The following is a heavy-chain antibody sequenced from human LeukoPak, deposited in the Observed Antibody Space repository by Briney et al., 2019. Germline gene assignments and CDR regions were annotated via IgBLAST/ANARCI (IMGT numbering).Heavy chain of an antibody. CDR2: IYSGGST. CDR1: GFTVSSNY. Sequence: PGGSLRLSCAASGFTVSSNYMSWVRQAPGKGLEWVSVIYSGGSTYYADSVKGRFTISRDNSKNTLYLQMNSLRAEDTAVYYCARAAGSGWENWFDPWGQGTLVTVSS. D-gene: IGHD6-19*01. V-gene: IGHV3-66*01. CDR3: ARAAGSGWENWFDP. J-gene: IGHJ5*02.